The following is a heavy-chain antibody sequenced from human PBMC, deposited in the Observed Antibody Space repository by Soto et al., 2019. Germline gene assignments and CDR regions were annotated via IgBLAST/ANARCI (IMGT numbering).Heavy chain of an antibody. CDR2: ISGSGGST. CDR3: AKGGYCSSTSCYLAPFDY. D-gene: IGHD2-2*01. V-gene: IGHV3-23*01. J-gene: IGHJ4*02. CDR1: GFTFSSYA. Sequence: GGSLRLSCAASGFTFSSYAMSWVRQAPGKGLEWVSAISGSGGSTYYADSVKGRFTISRDNSKNTLYQQMNSLRAEDTAVYYCAKGGYCSSTSCYLAPFDYWGQGTLVTVSS.